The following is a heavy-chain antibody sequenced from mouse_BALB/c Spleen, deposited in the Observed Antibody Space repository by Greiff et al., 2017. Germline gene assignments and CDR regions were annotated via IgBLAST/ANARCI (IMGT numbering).Heavy chain of an antibody. V-gene: IGHV2-2*02. CDR3: AKGHYYGSSPYAMDY. CDR1: GFSLTSYG. CDR2: IWSGGST. D-gene: IGHD1-1*01. Sequence: VQRVESGPGLVQPSQSLSITCTVSGFSLTSYGVHWVRQSPGKGLEWLGVIWSGGSTDYNAAFISRLSISKDNSKSQVFFKMNSLQANDTAIYYCAKGHYYGSSPYAMDYWGQGTSVTVSS. J-gene: IGHJ4*01.